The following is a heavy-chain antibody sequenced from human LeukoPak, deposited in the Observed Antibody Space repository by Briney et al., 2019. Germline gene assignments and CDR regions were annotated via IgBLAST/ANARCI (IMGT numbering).Heavy chain of an antibody. D-gene: IGHD3-10*01. CDR2: MNPNSGGT. Sequence: ASVKVSCKASGYTFTDYYIHWVRQAPGQGLERMAWMNPNSGGTSYAQKFQGRVTMARDTSISTAYMELSRLRSDDTAVYYCASLVRGVTDFDYWGQGTLVTVSS. CDR3: ASLVRGVTDFDY. CDR1: GYTFTDYY. V-gene: IGHV1-2*02. J-gene: IGHJ4*02.